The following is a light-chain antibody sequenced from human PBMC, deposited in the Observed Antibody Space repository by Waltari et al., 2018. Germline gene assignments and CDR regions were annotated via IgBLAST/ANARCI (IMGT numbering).Light chain of an antibody. CDR1: QSISSW. CDR3: QQYNTYSWT. CDR2: KAS. J-gene: IGKJ1*01. Sequence: DIQMTQSSSTLSASVGDRVIITCRASQSISSWLAWYQQKPGKAPKLLIYKASSLESGVPSRFSGSGSGTEFTLTISSLQPDDFATYYCQQYNTYSWTFGQGTKVEIK. V-gene: IGKV1-5*03.